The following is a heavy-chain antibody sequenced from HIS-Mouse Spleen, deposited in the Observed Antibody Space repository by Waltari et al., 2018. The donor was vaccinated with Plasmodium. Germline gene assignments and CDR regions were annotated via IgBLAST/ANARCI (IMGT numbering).Heavy chain of an antibody. V-gene: IGHV4-39*01. CDR2: IYYSGST. CDR3: ARRGGSYYYFDY. Sequence: QLQLQESGPGLVKPSETLSLTCTVPGGSISSRRYYWGWLRQPPGKGLEWIGSIYYSGSTYYNPSLKSRVTISVDTSKNQFSLKLSSVTAADTAVYYCARRGGSYYYFDYWGQGTLVTVSS. CDR1: GGSISSRRYY. D-gene: IGHD1-26*01. J-gene: IGHJ4*02.